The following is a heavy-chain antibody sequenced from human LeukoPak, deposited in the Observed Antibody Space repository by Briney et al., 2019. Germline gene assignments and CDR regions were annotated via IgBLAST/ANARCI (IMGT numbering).Heavy chain of an antibody. J-gene: IGHJ4*02. V-gene: IGHV4-4*07. CDR2: IYTSGST. D-gene: IGHD6-13*01. CDR3: ARGSDSSSWYYFDY. Sequence: PSETLSLTCTVSGGSISSYYWSWIRQPAGKGLEWIGRIYTSGSTNYDPSLKSRLTMSVDTSKNQFSLKLSSVTAADTAVYYCARGSDSSSWYYFDYWGQGTLVTVSS. CDR1: GGSISSYY.